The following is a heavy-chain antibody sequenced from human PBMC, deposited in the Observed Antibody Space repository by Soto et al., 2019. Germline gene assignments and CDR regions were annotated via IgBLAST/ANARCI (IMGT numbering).Heavy chain of an antibody. D-gene: IGHD6-13*01. CDR1: GGAFGSYT. V-gene: IGHV1-69*06. CDR3: ARDLVLYGLDV. Sequence: QVQLVQSGGEVKKPGSSVKVSFKASGGAFGSYTISWVRRAPGQGLEWMGGIIPNFGTANYAQKFQGRVTIIADNSTTTAYMELTSLRSEDTAVYYCARDLVLYGLDVWGQGTTVTVSS. CDR2: IIPNFGTA. J-gene: IGHJ6*02.